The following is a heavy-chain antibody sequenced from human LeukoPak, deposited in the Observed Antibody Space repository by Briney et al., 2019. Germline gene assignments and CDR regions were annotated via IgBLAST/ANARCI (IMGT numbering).Heavy chain of an antibody. Sequence: GGSLRLSCAASGFPFSSYGMHWVRQAPGKGLGWLAVISYDGSNKYYADSVKGRFTISRDNSKNTLYLQMNSLRAEDTAVYYCAREPSSYYDSFYFDYWGQGTLVTVSS. CDR1: GFPFSSYG. CDR2: ISYDGSNK. D-gene: IGHD3-22*01. V-gene: IGHV3-30*19. CDR3: AREPSSYYDSFYFDY. J-gene: IGHJ4*02.